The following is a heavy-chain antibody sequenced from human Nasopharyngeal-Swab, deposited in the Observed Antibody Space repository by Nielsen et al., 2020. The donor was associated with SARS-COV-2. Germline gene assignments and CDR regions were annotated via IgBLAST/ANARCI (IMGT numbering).Heavy chain of an antibody. J-gene: IGHJ5*02. D-gene: IGHD6-19*01. V-gene: IGHV4-61*06. CDR2: IYYSGST. CDR3: AKGYSSGWWGGATADWFDP. Sequence: WIRQHPGKGLEWIGYIYYSGSTNYNPSLKSRVTISVDTSKNQFSLKLSSVTAADTAVYYCAKGYSSGWWGGATADWFDPWGQGTLVTVSS.